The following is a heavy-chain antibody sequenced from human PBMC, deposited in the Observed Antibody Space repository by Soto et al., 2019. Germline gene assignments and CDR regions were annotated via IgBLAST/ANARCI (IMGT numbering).Heavy chain of an antibody. V-gene: IGHV4-59*12. J-gene: IGHJ6*02. Sequence: SETLSLTCTVSGGSISSYYWSWIRQPPGKGLEWIGYIYYSGSTNYNPSLKSRVTISVDRSKNQFSLKLSSVTAADTAVYYCARGGYDFWSGYYAGYYYGMDVWGQGTTVTVSS. CDR2: IYYSGST. CDR1: GGSISSYY. D-gene: IGHD3-3*01. CDR3: ARGGYDFWSGYYAGYYYGMDV.